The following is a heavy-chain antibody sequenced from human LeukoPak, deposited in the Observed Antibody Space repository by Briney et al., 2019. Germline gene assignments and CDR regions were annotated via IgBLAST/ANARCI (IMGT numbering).Heavy chain of an antibody. CDR1: GGSISCYY. CDR3: ARGAFLSGSSWYFDY. V-gene: IGHV4-59*08. J-gene: IGHJ4*02. CDR2: IYYSGST. Sequence: PSETLSLTCTVSGGSISCYYWSWIRQPPGKGLEWIGYIYYSGSTNYNPSLKSRVTISVDMSKNQFSLKLSSVTAADTAVYYCARGAFLSGSSWYFDYWGQGTLVTVSS. D-gene: IGHD6-13*01.